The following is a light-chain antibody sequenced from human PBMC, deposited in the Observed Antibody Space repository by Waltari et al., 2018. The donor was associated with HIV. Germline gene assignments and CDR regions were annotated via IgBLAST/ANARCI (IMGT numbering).Light chain of an antibody. CDR3: QQRSNRNPKYT. CDR2: SAS. CDR1: QSISSC. J-gene: IGKJ2*01. Sequence: EIVLAQSPGTLSLSPGERATLSCRASQSISSCLAWYQQKPGRAPRLLIYSASNKATGIPARFSGSGSGTDFTLTISSLGPEDFAVYYCQQRSNRNPKYTFGQGTKLEIK. V-gene: IGKV3-11*01.